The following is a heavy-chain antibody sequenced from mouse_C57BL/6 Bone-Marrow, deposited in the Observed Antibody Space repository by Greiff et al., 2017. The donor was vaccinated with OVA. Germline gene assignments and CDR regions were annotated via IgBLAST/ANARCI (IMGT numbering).Heavy chain of an antibody. J-gene: IGHJ3*01. D-gene: IGHD2-4*01. CDR2: IWGDGST. CDR3: AKESCYDYPFAY. V-gene: IGHV2-3*01. Sequence: QVQLKESGPGLVAPSQRLSITCTVSGFSLTSYGVSWVRQPPGKGLEWLGVIWGDGSTNYHSALISRLSTSKDNSKSQVFLKLNSLQTDNTATYCCAKESCYDYPFAYWGQGTLVTVSA. CDR1: GFSLTSYG.